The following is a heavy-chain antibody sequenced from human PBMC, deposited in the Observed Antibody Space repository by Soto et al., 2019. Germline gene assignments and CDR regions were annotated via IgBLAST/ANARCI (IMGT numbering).Heavy chain of an antibody. CDR1: GGSISSSSYY. V-gene: IGHV4-39*01. D-gene: IGHD2-15*01. CDR3: ERHLTSCSAGSCYSVLPCYGMDV. CDR2: IFYSGRT. Sequence: QLQLQESGPGLEKPSETLSLTCTVSGGSISSSSYYWGWIRQPPGKGLEWIGSIFYSGRTYYKPSHRSQDTIYVDTSKNQFSLKLRSATAADTDVYYCERHLTSCSAGSCYSVLPCYGMDVWGQGTTVTVSS. J-gene: IGHJ6*02.